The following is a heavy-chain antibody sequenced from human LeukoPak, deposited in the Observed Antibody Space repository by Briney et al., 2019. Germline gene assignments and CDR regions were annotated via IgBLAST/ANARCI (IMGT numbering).Heavy chain of an antibody. D-gene: IGHD4-17*01. CDR2: ITGPTNYI. CDR1: GFTISTHT. V-gene: IGHV3-21*01. Sequence: PGGSLRLSCAAPGFTISTHTMNWVRQAPGKGLEWVSSITGPTNYIYYAESVKGRFTTSRDNAKNSLYLQMNSLRAEDTAVYYCSRVRNADDYALEFWGQGTLVTVSS. CDR3: SRVRNADDYALEF. J-gene: IGHJ4*02.